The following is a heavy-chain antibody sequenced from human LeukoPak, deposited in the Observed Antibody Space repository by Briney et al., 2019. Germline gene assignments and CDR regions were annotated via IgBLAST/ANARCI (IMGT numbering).Heavy chain of an antibody. CDR2: IAISGTYI. Sequence: GGSLTLSCAASGFILSNCNMNWVRPAPGEGLEWVSFIAISGTYITYADSMKGRFTISRDNAKNSLYLQMNSLRAEDTAVYYCARDLSATARAYDYWGQGTLVTVSS. J-gene: IGHJ4*02. D-gene: IGHD1-26*01. CDR1: GFILSNCN. V-gene: IGHV3-21*01. CDR3: ARDLSATARAYDY.